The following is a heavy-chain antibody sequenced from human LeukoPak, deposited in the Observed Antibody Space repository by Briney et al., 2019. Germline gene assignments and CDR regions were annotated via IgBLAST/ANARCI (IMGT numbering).Heavy chain of an antibody. V-gene: IGHV1-3*01. CDR3: AGTSIAAAARRAYYYYGMDV. D-gene: IGHD6-13*01. J-gene: IGHJ6*02. CDR2: INAGNGNT. CDR1: GYTFTSYA. Sequence: ASVKVSCKASGYTFTSYAMHWVRQAPGQRLEWMGWINAGNGNTKYSLKFQGRVTITRDTSASTAYMELSSLRSEDTAVYYCAGTSIAAAARRAYYYYGMDVWGQGTTVTVS.